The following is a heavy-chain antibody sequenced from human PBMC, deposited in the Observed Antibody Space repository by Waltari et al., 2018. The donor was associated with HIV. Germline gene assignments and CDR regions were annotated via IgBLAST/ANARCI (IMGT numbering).Heavy chain of an antibody. J-gene: IGHJ4*02. D-gene: IGHD4-17*01. CDR3: ASYGGNSAFDY. CDR2: IYYSGST. Sequence: QAQLQESGPGLVKPSETLSLTCTVSGGSISSYYWSWIRQPPGKGLEWIGYIYYSGSTNSNPSLKGRVTISVDTSKNQFSLKLSAVTAADTAVYYCASYGGNSAFDYWGQGTLVTVSS. V-gene: IGHV4-59*01. CDR1: GGSISSYY.